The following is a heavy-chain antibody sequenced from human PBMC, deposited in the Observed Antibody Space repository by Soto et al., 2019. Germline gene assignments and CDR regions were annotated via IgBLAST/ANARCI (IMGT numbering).Heavy chain of an antibody. J-gene: IGHJ3*02. CDR2: IIPIFGSP. Sequence: SVKVSCKASGGAFSSYAISWVRQAPGQGLEWMGGIIPIFGSPNYAQTFQGRVTITADESTSTAYMELSSLRSEDTAVYYCASETYYYDSSGYQDAFDIWGQGTMVTVSS. V-gene: IGHV1-69*13. D-gene: IGHD3-22*01. CDR1: GGAFSSYA. CDR3: ASETYYYDSSGYQDAFDI.